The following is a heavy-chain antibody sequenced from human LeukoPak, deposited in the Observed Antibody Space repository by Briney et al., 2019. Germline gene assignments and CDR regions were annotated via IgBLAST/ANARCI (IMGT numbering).Heavy chain of an antibody. J-gene: IGHJ4*02. D-gene: IGHD6-19*01. CDR3: ARSSSGWYVDY. Sequence: GGSLSLSCAASGFTFRSYLMNWVRQAPGKGLEWVAYIYQDGGEKYYVDSVKGRFTISRDNAKNSLYLQMNSLRAEDTAVYYCARSSSGWYVDYWGQGTLVIVSS. CDR1: GFTFRSYL. CDR2: IYQDGGEK. V-gene: IGHV3-7*03.